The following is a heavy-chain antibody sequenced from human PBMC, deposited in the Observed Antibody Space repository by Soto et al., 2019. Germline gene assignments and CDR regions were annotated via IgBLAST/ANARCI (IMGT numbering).Heavy chain of an antibody. D-gene: IGHD3-10*01. CDR1: GFTFSNYI. CDR3: ARGSRPSGGGAYYLDV. Sequence: GGSLRLSCVPSGFTFSNYIMSWVRQAPGKWLEWVSGISASGTSTFYADSVKGRFTISRDNSKNTLYLEMNSLRAEETALYYCARGSRPSGGGAYYLDVWGKGTTVTVSS. V-gene: IGHV3-23*01. J-gene: IGHJ6*03. CDR2: ISASGTST.